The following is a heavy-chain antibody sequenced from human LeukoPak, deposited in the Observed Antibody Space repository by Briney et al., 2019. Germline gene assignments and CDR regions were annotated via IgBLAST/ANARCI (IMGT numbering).Heavy chain of an antibody. V-gene: IGHV1-2*06. Sequence: GASVKVSCKASGYTFTGYYMHWVRQATGQGLEWMGRINPNSGGTNYAQKFQGRVTMTRDTSISTAYMELSRLRSDDTAVYYCARDLAGTGNFDYWGQGTLVTVSS. D-gene: IGHD1-7*01. J-gene: IGHJ4*02. CDR2: INPNSGGT. CDR3: ARDLAGTGNFDY. CDR1: GYTFTGYY.